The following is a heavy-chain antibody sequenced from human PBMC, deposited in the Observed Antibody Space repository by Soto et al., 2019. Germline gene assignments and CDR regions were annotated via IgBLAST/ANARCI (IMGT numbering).Heavy chain of an antibody. CDR2: ISYDGNVA. CDR1: GFTFSSYG. D-gene: IGHD2-2*01. CDR3: PKEGPITSWYFDY. J-gene: IGHJ4*02. Sequence: QVQLVESGGGVVQPGRSLRLSCAASGFTFSSYGMHWVRQAPGKGLEWVTVISYDGNVAYYADSVKGRFTISRDNSKNTLYLPMNSLRTEDTAMYYCPKEGPITSWYFDYWGQGTLVTVSS. V-gene: IGHV3-30*18.